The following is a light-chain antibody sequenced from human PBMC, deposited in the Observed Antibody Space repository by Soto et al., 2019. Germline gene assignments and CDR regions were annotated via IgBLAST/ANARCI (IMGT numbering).Light chain of an antibody. Sequence: DIQMTQSPSTLSASVGDRVNITCRASQSISSWLAWYQQKPGKAPKLLIYRASDLQSGVPSGFSGSGSGTEFTLTISSLQTDDIATYYCQQYSSDFFTFGPGTKVDV. CDR3: QQYSSDFFT. CDR2: RAS. V-gene: IGKV1-5*03. J-gene: IGKJ3*01. CDR1: QSISSW.